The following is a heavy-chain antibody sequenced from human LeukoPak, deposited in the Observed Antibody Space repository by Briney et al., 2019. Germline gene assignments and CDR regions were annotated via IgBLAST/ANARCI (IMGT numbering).Heavy chain of an antibody. CDR2: IWYDGSNK. J-gene: IGHJ4*02. V-gene: IGHV3-33*01. D-gene: IGHD1-26*01. CDR1: GFTFSRYG. Sequence: GGSLRLSCAASGFTFSRYGMHWVRQAPGKGLEWVAVIWYDGSNKYYAASVKGRFTISRDNSKNTLYLQMNSLRAEDTAVYYCARDAYSGSSGDFDYWGQGTLVTVSS. CDR3: ARDAYSGSSGDFDY.